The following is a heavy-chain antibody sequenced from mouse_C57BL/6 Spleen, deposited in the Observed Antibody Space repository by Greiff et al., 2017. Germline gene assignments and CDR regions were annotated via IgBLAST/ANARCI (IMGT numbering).Heavy chain of an antibody. V-gene: IGHV1-55*01. CDR1: GYTFTSYW. D-gene: IGHD1-1*01. CDR2: IYPGSGST. J-gene: IGHJ4*01. Sequence: QVQLQQPGAELVKPGASVKMSCTASGYTFTSYWITWVKQRPGQGLEWIGDIYPGSGSTNYNEKFKSKATLTVDTSSSTAYMQLSSLTSEDSAVYYCARFTTHYYAMDYWGQGTSVTVSS. CDR3: ARFTTHYYAMDY.